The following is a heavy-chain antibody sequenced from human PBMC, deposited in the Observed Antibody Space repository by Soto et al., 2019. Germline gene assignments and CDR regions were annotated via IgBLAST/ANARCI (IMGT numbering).Heavy chain of an antibody. CDR1: GYSFTSYW. CDR3: ARQEGLAYCGGDCYSFYAFDT. V-gene: IGHV5-51*01. D-gene: IGHD2-21*02. Sequence: PGESLKISCKGSGYSFTSYWIGWVRQMPGKGLEWMGIIYPGDSDTRYSPSFQGQVTISADKSISTAYLQWSSLKASDTAMYYCARQEGLAYCGGDCYSFYAFDTWGLGTMVTVSS. J-gene: IGHJ3*02. CDR2: IYPGDSDT.